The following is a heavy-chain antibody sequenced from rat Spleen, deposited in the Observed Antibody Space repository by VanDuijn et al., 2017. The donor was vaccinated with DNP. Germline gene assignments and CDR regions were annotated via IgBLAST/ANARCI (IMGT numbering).Heavy chain of an antibody. CDR2: INSADST. J-gene: IGHJ2*01. V-gene: IGHV3-3*01. Sequence: EVQLQESGPGLVESSQSLSLTCSVTGYSITRNYRWNWIRKFPGNKLEWMGYINSADSTYYNPTLKRGISITRDTYQNQCLLQVNSVTSEHTATYYGASAPNGYNYFDNWGQGVMVTVSS. D-gene: IGHD1-4*01. CDR1: GYSITRNYR. CDR3: ASAPNGYNYFDN.